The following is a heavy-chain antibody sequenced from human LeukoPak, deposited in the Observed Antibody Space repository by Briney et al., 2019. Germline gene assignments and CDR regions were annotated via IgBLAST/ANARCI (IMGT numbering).Heavy chain of an antibody. V-gene: IGHV3-23*01. CDR2: ITPDADRT. Sequence: GRSLRLSCAASGFTFGSYGMSWVRQAPGKGLEWVSFITPDADRTSYADSVEGRFTISRVNPRNTLYMQMNSLRDEDTAIYYCAIMHGYYDGSGYWVQWGQGTLVTVSS. CDR3: AIMHGYYDGSGYWVQ. CDR1: GFTFGSYG. J-gene: IGHJ1*01. D-gene: IGHD3-22*01.